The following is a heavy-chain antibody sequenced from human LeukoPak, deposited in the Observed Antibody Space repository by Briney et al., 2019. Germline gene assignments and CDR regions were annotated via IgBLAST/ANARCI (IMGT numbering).Heavy chain of an antibody. V-gene: IGHV3-48*02. CDR1: GFTFSSYS. D-gene: IGHD1-26*01. CDR3: ASSGSYRFDY. Sequence: GRSLRLSCAASGFTFSSYSMNWVRQAPGKGLEWVSHITASGTAMFYADSVKGRFTISRVNAKNSLYLQMNSLRDEDTAVYYCASSGSYRFDYWGQGTLVTVSS. CDR2: ITASGTAM. J-gene: IGHJ4*02.